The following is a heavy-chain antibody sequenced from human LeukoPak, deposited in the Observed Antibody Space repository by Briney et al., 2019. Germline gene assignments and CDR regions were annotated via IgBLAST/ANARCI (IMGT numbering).Heavy chain of an antibody. V-gene: IGHV7-4-1*02. CDR1: GYTFTSYA. J-gene: IGHJ4*02. CDR2: INTNTGNP. Sequence: ASVKVSCKASGYTFTSYAMNWVRQAPGQGLEWMGWINTNTGNPTYAQGFTGRFVFSLDTSVSTAYLQISSLKAEDTAVYYCAGSIAAAGTGAPSFDYWGQGTLVTVSS. CDR3: AGSIAAAGTGAPSFDY. D-gene: IGHD6-13*01.